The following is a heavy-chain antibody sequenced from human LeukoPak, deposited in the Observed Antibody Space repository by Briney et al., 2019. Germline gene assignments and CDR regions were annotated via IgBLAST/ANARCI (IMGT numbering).Heavy chain of an antibody. D-gene: IGHD3-10*01. Sequence: GGSLRLSCAASGFTFSSYAMHWVRQAPGKGLEWVAVISYDGSNKYYADSVKGRFTIFRDNSKNTLYLQMNSLRAEDTAVYYCARAYYYGSGSKDNWFDPWGQGTLVTVSS. CDR2: ISYDGSNK. CDR3: ARAYYYGSGSKDNWFDP. CDR1: GFTFSSYA. J-gene: IGHJ5*02. V-gene: IGHV3-30*01.